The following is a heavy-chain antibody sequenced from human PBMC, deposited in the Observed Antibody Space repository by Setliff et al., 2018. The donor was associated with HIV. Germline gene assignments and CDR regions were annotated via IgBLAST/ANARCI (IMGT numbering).Heavy chain of an antibody. Sequence: ETLSLTCTVSGGSITGYYWSWIRQPPGKGMEWIGYIYYNGGTNYNPSLKSRVTMLVDTSENHFTLKLTSVTAADTAMYYCTRGIGGIGYYPDYWGQGTLGTVSS. V-gene: IGHV4-59*01. J-gene: IGHJ4*02. CDR2: IYYNGGT. D-gene: IGHD3-22*01. CDR3: TRGIGGIGYYPDY. CDR1: GGSITGYY.